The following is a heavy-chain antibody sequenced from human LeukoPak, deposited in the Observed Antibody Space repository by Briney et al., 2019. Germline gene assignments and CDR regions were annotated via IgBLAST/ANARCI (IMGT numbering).Heavy chain of an antibody. V-gene: IGHV3-21*01. CDR3: ARVRRWYYGSGSYYSLDY. D-gene: IGHD3-10*01. J-gene: IGHJ4*02. Sequence: GGSLRLSCAASGFTFSSYSMNWLRQAQGMGLEWVSSISSSSSYIYYADSVKGRFTISRDNAKNPLYLQMNSLRAEDTAVYYCARVRRWYYGSGSYYSLDYWGQGTLVTVSS. CDR1: GFTFSSYS. CDR2: ISSSSSYI.